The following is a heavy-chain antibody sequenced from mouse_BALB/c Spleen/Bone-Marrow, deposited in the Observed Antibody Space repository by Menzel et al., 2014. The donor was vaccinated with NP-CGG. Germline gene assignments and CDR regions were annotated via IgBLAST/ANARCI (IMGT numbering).Heavy chain of an antibody. CDR2: INPNIGGT. J-gene: IGHJ2*01. CDR1: GYTFTDYT. CDR3: TRSGYGDY. D-gene: IGHD3-1*01. V-gene: IGHV1-18*01. Sequence: EVQVVESGPELVKPGASVKIFCKTSGYTFTDYTMHWVKQSHGKSLEWIGHINPNIGGTNYNQKFKGKATLTLDKSSRTAYMGPRSLPSEDSAVYYCTRSGYGDYGGQGTPPTFPS.